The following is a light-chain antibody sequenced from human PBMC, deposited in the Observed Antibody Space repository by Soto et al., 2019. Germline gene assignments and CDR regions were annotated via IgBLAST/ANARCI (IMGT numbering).Light chain of an antibody. CDR3: QQHGSSPIT. Sequence: EIVLTQSPGTLSLSPGERATPSCRASQTVTRNYLAWHQQKPGQTPRLLVYGASSRATGIPDRFSGSGSGTDFTLTISRLEPEDFAVYYCQQHGSSPITFGQGTRWRL. V-gene: IGKV3-20*01. CDR2: GAS. CDR1: QTVTRNY. J-gene: IGKJ5*01.